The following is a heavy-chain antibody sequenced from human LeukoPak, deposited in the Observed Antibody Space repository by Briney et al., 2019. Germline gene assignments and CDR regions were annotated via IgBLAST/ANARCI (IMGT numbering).Heavy chain of an antibody. J-gene: IGHJ4*02. CDR1: GASISSYY. V-gene: IGHV4-4*07. Sequence: SETLSLTCTVSGASISSYYWSWIRQPAGKGLEWIGRTYTSGSINYNPSLRSRLTLSVDTSKNQFSLKLRSVTAADTAVYYCVGGGYYYGPTDWGQGILVTVSS. CDR2: TYTSGSI. D-gene: IGHD3-10*01. CDR3: VGGGYYYGPTD.